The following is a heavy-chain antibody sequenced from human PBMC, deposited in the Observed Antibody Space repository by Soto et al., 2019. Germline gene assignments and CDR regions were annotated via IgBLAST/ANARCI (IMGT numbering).Heavy chain of an antibody. CDR1: GGSISSGDYY. Sequence: QVQLQESGPGLVKPSQTLSLTCTVSGGSISSGDYYWSWIRQPPGKGLEWIGYIYYSGSTYYNPSLKSRVTISVDTSKNQFSLKLSSVTAADTAVYYCAREQAMYNRNYVRRWFDPWGQGTLVTVSS. CDR2: IYYSGST. D-gene: IGHD1-7*01. V-gene: IGHV4-30-4*01. J-gene: IGHJ5*02. CDR3: AREQAMYNRNYVRRWFDP.